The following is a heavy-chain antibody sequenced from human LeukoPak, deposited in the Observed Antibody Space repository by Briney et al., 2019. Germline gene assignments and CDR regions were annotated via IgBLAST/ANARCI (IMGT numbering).Heavy chain of an antibody. CDR2: ISGSRSNT. CDR3: ARATGTWGHDGFDI. J-gene: IGHJ3*02. D-gene: IGHD3-16*01. Sequence: ASVKVSCKAYGYTFMSHGISWVRQAPGQGLEWMGWISGSRSNTNYAQRLQGRVSMTTDTSTTTAYMELTSLRSDDTAVYYCARATGTWGHDGFDIWGQGTMVTVSS. CDR1: GYTFMSHG. V-gene: IGHV1-18*01.